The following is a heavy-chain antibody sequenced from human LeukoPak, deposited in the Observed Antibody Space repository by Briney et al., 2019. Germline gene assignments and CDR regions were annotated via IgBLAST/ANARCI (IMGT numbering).Heavy chain of an antibody. J-gene: IGHJ6*03. CDR1: GGTFSSSA. CDR3: ARCELRFLEWPSDMDV. CDR2: ISAYNGNT. V-gene: IGHV1-18*01. Sequence: ASVKVSCKASGGTFSSSAIIWVRQAPGQGLEWMGWISAYNGNTNYAQKLQGRVTMTTDTSTSTAYMELRSLRSDDTAVYYCARCELRFLEWPSDMDVWGKGTTVTVSS. D-gene: IGHD3-3*01.